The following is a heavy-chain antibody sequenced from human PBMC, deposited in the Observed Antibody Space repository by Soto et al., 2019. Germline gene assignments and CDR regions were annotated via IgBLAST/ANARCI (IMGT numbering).Heavy chain of an antibody. D-gene: IGHD3-16*01. CDR3: ARVWRSTTYYYYYYGMDV. J-gene: IGHJ6*02. CDR1: GGTFSSYA. V-gene: IGHV1-69*13. CDR2: IIPIFGTA. Sequence: ASVKVSCKASGGTFSSYAISWVRQAPGQGLEWMGGIIPIFGTANYAQKFQGRVTITADESTSTAYMELSSLRSEDTAVYYCARVWRSTTYYYYYYGMDVWGQGTTVTVSS.